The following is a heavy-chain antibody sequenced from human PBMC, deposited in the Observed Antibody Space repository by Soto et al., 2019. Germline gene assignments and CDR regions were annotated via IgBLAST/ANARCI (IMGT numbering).Heavy chain of an antibody. Sequence: GGSLRLSCAASGFTFSSYAMSWVRQAPGKGLEWVSAISGSGGSTYYADSVKGRFTISRDNSKNTLYLQMNSLRAEDTAVYYCAKDHVPAANRSYYYYYGMDVWGQGTTVTVSS. CDR3: AKDHVPAANRSYYYYYGMDV. D-gene: IGHD2-2*01. V-gene: IGHV3-23*01. J-gene: IGHJ6*02. CDR2: ISGSGGST. CDR1: GFTFSSYA.